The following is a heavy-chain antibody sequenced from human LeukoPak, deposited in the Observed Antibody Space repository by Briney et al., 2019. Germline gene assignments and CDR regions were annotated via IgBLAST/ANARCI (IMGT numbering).Heavy chain of an antibody. D-gene: IGHD6-19*01. Sequence: SETLSLTCTVSGGSISSYYWSWIRQPPGKGLEWIGFIYYSGSTNYNPSLKSRVTISVDTSKNQFSLKLNSLTAADTAVYYCVPAPPVAAPYYFDYWGQGTLVTVSS. CDR3: VPAPPVAAPYYFDY. J-gene: IGHJ4*02. CDR1: GGSISSYY. CDR2: IYYSGST. V-gene: IGHV4-59*01.